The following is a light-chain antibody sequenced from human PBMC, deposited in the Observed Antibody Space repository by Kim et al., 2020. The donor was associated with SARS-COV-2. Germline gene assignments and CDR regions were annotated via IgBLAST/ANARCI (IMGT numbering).Light chain of an antibody. CDR2: DVS. Sequence: QSITISYTGTSSDVGGYNYVSWYQQHPGKAPKLMIYDVSTRPSGVSNRFSGSKSGNTASLTISGLQAEDEADYYCSSYISSSTNYVFGSGTKVTVL. CDR1: SSDVGGYNY. V-gene: IGLV2-14*03. CDR3: SSYISSSTNYV. J-gene: IGLJ1*01.